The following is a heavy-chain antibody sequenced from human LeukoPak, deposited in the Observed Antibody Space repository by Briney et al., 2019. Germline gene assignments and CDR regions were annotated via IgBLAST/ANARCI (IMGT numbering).Heavy chain of an antibody. CDR3: TKGGDFTNSWYYYGMDD. CDR1: GFTFDMYA. J-gene: IGHJ6*02. CDR2: VSGGVGAT. Sequence: GGSLRLSCAASGFTFDMYAISWGRQAPGKGLEWVASVSGGVGATYYSDSVRGRFTISRDNYKKTVSLQLNSLRAEDTAVYYCTKGGDFTNSWYYYGMDDWGQGTTVIVSS. D-gene: IGHD6-13*01. V-gene: IGHV3-23*01.